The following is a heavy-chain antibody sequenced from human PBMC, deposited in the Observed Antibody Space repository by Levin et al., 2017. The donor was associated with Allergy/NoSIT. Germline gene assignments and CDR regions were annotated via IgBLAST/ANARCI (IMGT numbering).Heavy chain of an antibody. V-gene: IGHV1-3*01. D-gene: IGHD3-3*01. CDR2: INAGNGNT. CDR1: GYTFTSYA. CDR3: ARDHPRSYYDFWSGHRGDFDY. Sequence: GESLKISCKASGYTFTSYAMHWVRQAPGQRLEWMGWINAGNGNTKYSQKFQGRVTITRDTSASTAYMELSSLRSEDTAVYYCARDHPRSYYDFWSGHRGDFDYWGQGTLVTVSS. J-gene: IGHJ4*02.